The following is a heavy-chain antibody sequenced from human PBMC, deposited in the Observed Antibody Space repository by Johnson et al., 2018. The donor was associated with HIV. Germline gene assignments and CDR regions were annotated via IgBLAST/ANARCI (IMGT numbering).Heavy chain of an antibody. Sequence: QVQLVESGGGVVQPGRSLRLSCAASGFTFKNYAMHWVRQAPGERLEWVAVISYDGHIKYYVDSVKGRITISRDNAKNSLYLQMNSLRAEDTAVYYCARDQWRAGDAFDIWGQGTVVTVSS. D-gene: IGHD6-19*01. J-gene: IGHJ3*02. CDR3: ARDQWRAGDAFDI. CDR1: GFTFKNYA. V-gene: IGHV3-30*04. CDR2: ISYDGHIK.